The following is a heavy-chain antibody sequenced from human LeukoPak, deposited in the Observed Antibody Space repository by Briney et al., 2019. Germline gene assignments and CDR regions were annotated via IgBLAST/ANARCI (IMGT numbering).Heavy chain of an antibody. Sequence: GGSLRLSCAASGFTFSSYSMNWVRQAPGKGLEWVSSISSSSSYIYYADSVKGRFTISRDNAKNSLYLQMNSLRAEDTALYYCAKGGIHRGYYYYYMDVWGKGTTVTISS. CDR2: ISSSSSYI. CDR1: GFTFSSYS. D-gene: IGHD6-13*01. J-gene: IGHJ6*03. V-gene: IGHV3-21*04. CDR3: AKGGIHRGYYYYYMDV.